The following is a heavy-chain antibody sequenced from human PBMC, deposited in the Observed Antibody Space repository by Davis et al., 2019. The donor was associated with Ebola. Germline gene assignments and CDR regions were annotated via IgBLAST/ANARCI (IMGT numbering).Heavy chain of an antibody. Sequence: GESLKISCAASGFTFSSYAMSWVRQAPGKGLEWVSRISGSGGYTYYAESVKGRFTISRDNSKNTLYLQMNSLRAEDTAVYYCAKDGGSYYYDSRGDFDYWGQGNLVTVSP. J-gene: IGHJ4*02. V-gene: IGHV3-23*01. CDR1: GFTFSSYA. D-gene: IGHD3-22*01. CDR2: ISGSGGYT. CDR3: AKDGGSYYYDSRGDFDY.